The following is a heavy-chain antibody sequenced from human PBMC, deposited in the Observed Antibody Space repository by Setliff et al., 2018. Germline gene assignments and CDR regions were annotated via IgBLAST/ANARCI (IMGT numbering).Heavy chain of an antibody. J-gene: IGHJ6*03. CDR1: GASINRDY. V-gene: IGHV4-59*08. D-gene: IGHD3-10*01. Sequence: PSETLSLTCSVSGASINRDYWNWIRQPPGKGLEWIGDIYRSGNTNYNPSLKSRVTISVDTSKNQLSLKLSSVAAADTAVYYCAKVPITKVYFYMDVWGKGTTVTVSS. CDR2: IYRSGNT. CDR3: AKVPITKVYFYMDV.